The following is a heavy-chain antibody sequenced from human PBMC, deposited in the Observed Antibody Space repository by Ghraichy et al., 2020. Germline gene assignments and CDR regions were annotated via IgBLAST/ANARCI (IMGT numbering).Heavy chain of an antibody. CDR2: IYYSGST. Sequence: ETLSLTCTVSGGSITSSTYYWAWIRQPPGKGLEWIGSIYYSGSTYYNPSLKSRVTISVDTSKNQFSLKLSSVTAADTAVFYCASLLPGATVDYWGQGTLVTVSS. V-gene: IGHV4-39*01. CDR3: ASLLPGATVDY. CDR1: GGSITSSTYY. J-gene: IGHJ4*02. D-gene: IGHD1-26*01.